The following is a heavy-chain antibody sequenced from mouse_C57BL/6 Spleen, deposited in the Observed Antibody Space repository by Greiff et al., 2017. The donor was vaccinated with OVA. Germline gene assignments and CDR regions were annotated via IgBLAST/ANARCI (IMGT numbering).Heavy chain of an antibody. CDR2: IHPNSGST. D-gene: IGHD4-1*01. Sequence: QVQLQQPGAELVKPGASVKLSCTASGYTFNSYWMHWVKQRPGQGLEWIGMIHPNSGSTNYNEKFQSKATLTVDTSSSTAYMQLSSLTSEDSAVYYCARSFWEEGPFDYWGQGTILTVSS. J-gene: IGHJ2*01. CDR1: GYTFNSYW. CDR3: ARSFWEEGPFDY. V-gene: IGHV1-64*01.